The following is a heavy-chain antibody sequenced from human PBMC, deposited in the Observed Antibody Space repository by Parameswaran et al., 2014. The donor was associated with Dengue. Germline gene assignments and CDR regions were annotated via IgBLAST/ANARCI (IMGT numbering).Heavy chain of an antibody. J-gene: IGHJ4*02. CDR2: INAGNGNT. Sequence: WVRQAPGQRLEWMGWINAGNGNTKYSQKFQGRVTITRDTSASTAYMELSSLRSEDTAVYYCASADKTYYYDSSGYYYWGQGTLVTVSS. D-gene: IGHD3-22*01. V-gene: IGHV1-3*01. CDR3: ASADKTYYYDSSGYYY.